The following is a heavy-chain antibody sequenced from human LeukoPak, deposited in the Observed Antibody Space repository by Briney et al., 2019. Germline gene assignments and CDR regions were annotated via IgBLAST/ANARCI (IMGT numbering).Heavy chain of an antibody. V-gene: IGHV3-74*01. CDR1: GFTFSNFW. D-gene: IGHD3-9*01. CDR2: IYGDGSFT. CDR3: AKDLSWFPPDY. Sequence: GGSLRLSCAASGFTFSNFWMHWVRQAPGKGLVWVALIYGDGSFTRYADSVKGRFTISRDNSKNTLYLQMNSLRAEDTAVYYCAKDLSWFPPDYWGQGTLVTVSS. J-gene: IGHJ4*02.